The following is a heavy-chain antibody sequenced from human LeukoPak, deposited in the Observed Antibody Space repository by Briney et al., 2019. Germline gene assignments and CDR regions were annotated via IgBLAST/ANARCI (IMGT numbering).Heavy chain of an antibody. D-gene: IGHD3-9*01. CDR3: ARGSYDLLTGYSDFDY. CDR2: ISAYNGNR. V-gene: IGHV1-18*01. CDR1: GGTFSSYA. J-gene: IGHJ4*02. Sequence: ASVKVSCTASGGTFSSYAISWVRQAPGQGLEWMGWISAYNGNRNYAQKLHGRVTITTETSTSTAYMEQRSMRSDDTALYYCARGSYDLLTGYSDFDYWGQGTLVTVSS.